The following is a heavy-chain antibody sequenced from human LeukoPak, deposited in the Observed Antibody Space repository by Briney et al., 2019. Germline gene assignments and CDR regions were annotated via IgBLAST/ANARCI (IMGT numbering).Heavy chain of an antibody. CDR2: ISWNSGSI. Sequence: SLRLSCAASGFTFDDYAMHWVRQAPGKGLEWVSGISWNSGSIGYADSVKGRFTISRDNAKNSLYLQMNSLRAEDTALYYCAKGGGAYYYYGMDVWGQGTTVTVSS. D-gene: IGHD4-17*01. J-gene: IGHJ6*02. V-gene: IGHV3-9*01. CDR3: AKGGGAYYYYGMDV. CDR1: GFTFDDYA.